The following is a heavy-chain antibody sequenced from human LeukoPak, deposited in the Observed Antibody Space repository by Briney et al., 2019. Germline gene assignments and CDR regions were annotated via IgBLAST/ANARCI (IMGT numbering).Heavy chain of an antibody. J-gene: IGHJ5*02. CDR1: GFTFSSYY. CDR2: ISSSSSSI. Sequence: GGSLRLSCAAPGFTFSSYYMNWVRQAPGKGLEWVSSISSSSSSIYYADSVKGRFTISRDNAKNSLCLQMSSLRAEDTAVYYCARGQNWFDPWGQGTLVTVSS. V-gene: IGHV3-21*01. CDR3: ARGQNWFDP.